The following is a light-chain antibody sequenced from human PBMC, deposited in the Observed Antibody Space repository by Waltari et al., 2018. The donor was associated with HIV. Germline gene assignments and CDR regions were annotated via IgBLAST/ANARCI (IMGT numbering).Light chain of an antibody. CDR1: PPNIGHTY. J-gene: IGLJ2*01. CDR2: END. CDR3: GTWESRLRAEV. V-gene: IGLV1-51*02. Sequence: QSVLTQPPSVSAAPGQRVTISCSGRPPNIGHTYVSWYQQSPGTAPKLLIYENDKRPSGIPDRFSGSNSGTSATLDITGLQTGDEADYYCGTWESRLRAEVFGGGTKLTVL.